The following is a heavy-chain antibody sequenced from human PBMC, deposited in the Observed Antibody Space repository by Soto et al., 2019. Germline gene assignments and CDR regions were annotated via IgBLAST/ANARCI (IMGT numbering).Heavy chain of an antibody. J-gene: IGHJ5*02. D-gene: IGHD4-17*01. CDR2: INPNSGGT. CDR3: AREAATVTTNWFDP. Sequence: ASVKVSCKASGYTFTGYYMHWVGQAPGQGLEWMGWINPNSGGTNYAQKFQGRVTMTRDTSISTAYMELSRLRSDDTAVYYCAREAATVTTNWFDPWGQGTLVTVS. V-gene: IGHV1-2*02. CDR1: GYTFTGYY.